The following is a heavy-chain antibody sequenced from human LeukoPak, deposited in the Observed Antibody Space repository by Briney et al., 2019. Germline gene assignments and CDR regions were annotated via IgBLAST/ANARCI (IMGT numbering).Heavy chain of an antibody. J-gene: IGHJ6*03. CDR3: ARGYSSSAYYYYYYYMDV. CDR2: IKQEGREK. CDR1: GFTLSSYW. Sequence: HSGGSLRLSCAASGFTLSSYWMSWVRQAPGKGLEWVANIKQEGREKNYVDSVKGRFTISRDNAKNSLYLQMNSLRAEDTAVYYCARGYSSSAYYYYYYYMDVWGKGTTVTVSS. D-gene: IGHD6-6*01. V-gene: IGHV3-7*04.